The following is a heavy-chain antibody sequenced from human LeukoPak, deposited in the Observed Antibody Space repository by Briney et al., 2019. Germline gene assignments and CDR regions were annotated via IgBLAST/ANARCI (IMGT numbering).Heavy chain of an antibody. Sequence: SETLSLTCAVYGGSFSGYYWSWIRRPPGKGLEWIGEINHTGSTNYNPSLKSRVTISVDTSKYQFSLKLSSVTAADTAVYYCARGLWLSLGALDIWGQGTMVTVSS. J-gene: IGHJ3*02. CDR1: GGSFSGYY. CDR2: INHTGST. CDR3: ARGLWLSLGALDI. V-gene: IGHV4-34*01. D-gene: IGHD5-12*01.